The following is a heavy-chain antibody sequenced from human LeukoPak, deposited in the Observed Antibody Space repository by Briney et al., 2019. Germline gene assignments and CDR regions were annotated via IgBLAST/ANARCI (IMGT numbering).Heavy chain of an antibody. D-gene: IGHD4-17*01. CDR1: GFTFSSYG. V-gene: IGHV3-30*18. CDR3: AKEHGDYRGMGY. J-gene: IGHJ4*02. Sequence: GRSLRLSCAASGFTFSSYGMHWVRQAPGKGLEWVAVISYDGSNKYYADSVKGRFTISRDNSKNTLYLQTNSLRAEDTAVYYCAKEHGDYRGMGYWGQGTLVTVSS. CDR2: ISYDGSNK.